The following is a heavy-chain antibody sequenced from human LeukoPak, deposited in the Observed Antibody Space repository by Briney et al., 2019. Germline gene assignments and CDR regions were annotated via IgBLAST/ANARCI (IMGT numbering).Heavy chain of an antibody. D-gene: IGHD3-22*01. J-gene: IGHJ4*02. Sequence: SETLSLTCTVSGGSISSYYWNWIRQPPGKGLEWIGYIYYSGSTNYNPSLKSRVTISVDTSKNQFSLKLSSVTAADTAVYYCARGADSSGYYSIFYFDYWGQGTLVAVSS. V-gene: IGHV4-59*01. CDR2: IYYSGST. CDR1: GGSISSYY. CDR3: ARGADSSGYYSIFYFDY.